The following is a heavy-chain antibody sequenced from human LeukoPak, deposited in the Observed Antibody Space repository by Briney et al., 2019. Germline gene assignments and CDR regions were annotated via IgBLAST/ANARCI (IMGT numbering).Heavy chain of an antibody. CDR2: IYYSGST. CDR1: GGSISSGDYY. J-gene: IGHJ4*02. CDR3: ARSPLIPSGWLGFDS. Sequence: PSQTLSLTCTVSGGSISSGDYYWSWIRQPPGKGLEWIGYIYYSGSTYYNPSLKSRVTISVDTSKNQFSLKLSSVTAADTAVYYCARSPLIPSGWLGFDSWGQGTLLTVSS. D-gene: IGHD6-19*01. V-gene: IGHV4-30-4*01.